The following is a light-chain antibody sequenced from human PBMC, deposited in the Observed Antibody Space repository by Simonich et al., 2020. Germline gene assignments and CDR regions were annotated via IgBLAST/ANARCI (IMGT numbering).Light chain of an antibody. V-gene: IGKV3-15*01. CDR1: QSVSSN. CDR2: GAS. J-gene: IGKJ3*01. CDR3: QQYNNWPLT. Sequence: EIVMTQSPATLSVSPGESATLSCRASQSVSSNLAWYQQKPGQAPRLLICGASTRATGIPARFSGSGSVTEFTLTISSMQSEDFAFYYCQQYNNWPLTFGPGTKVDIK.